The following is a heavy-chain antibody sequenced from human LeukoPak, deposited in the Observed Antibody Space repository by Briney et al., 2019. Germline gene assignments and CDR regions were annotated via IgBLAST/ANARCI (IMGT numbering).Heavy chain of an antibody. J-gene: IGHJ4*02. D-gene: IGHD4-17*01. CDR2: ISSSSSMI. CDR3: ARDYGDLPARVPYFDY. CDR1: GFTFSSYS. V-gene: IGHV3-48*02. Sequence: GGSLRLSCAASGFTFSSYSMNWVRQAPGKGLEWVSYISSSSSMIYYAASVKGRFTISRDNAKTSLYLQMKSLSDEDTAIYYCARDYGDLPARVPYFDYWGQGTLVTVSS.